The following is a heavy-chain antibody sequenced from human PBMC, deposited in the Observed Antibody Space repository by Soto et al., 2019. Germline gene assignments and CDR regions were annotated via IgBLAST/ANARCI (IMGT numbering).Heavy chain of an antibody. V-gene: IGHV4-4*02. J-gene: IGHJ6*02. CDR2: ISHSGST. CDR1: GDSINISHW. CDR3: ARGRKKRHFYNYGMDV. Sequence: PSETLSLTCAVSGDSINISHWWNWVRQPPGKGLEWIGQISHSGSTNYNPSLTSRVNKSVDKSKNHFSLKLTSVTAADTAVYYCARGRKKRHFYNYGMDVCGQGTTVTVS.